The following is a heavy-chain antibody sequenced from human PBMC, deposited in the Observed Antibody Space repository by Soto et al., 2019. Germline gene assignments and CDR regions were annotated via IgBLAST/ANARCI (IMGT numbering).Heavy chain of an antibody. CDR2: MNPNSGNT. CDR3: ARTTAYCGGDCYSDY. D-gene: IGHD2-21*01. J-gene: IGHJ4*02. Sequence: QVQLVQSGAEVKKPGASVKVSCKTSGYTFSSYDIHWVRQATGQGLEWMGWMNPNSGNTGSAQNFQGRVTMTKSSSPTTAYMELSSLRSEDTAVYYCARTTAYCGGDCYSDYWGQGTLVTVSS. V-gene: IGHV1-8*01. CDR1: GYTFSSYD.